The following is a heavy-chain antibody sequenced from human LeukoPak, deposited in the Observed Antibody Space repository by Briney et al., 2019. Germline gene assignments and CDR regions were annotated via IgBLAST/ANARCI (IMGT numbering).Heavy chain of an antibody. CDR2: IKSKSDAGTT. CDR1: GFTFSNAW. V-gene: IGHV3-15*01. CDR3: TTGHYVWGSSCDY. J-gene: IGHJ4*02. D-gene: IGHD3-16*01. Sequence: GGSLRLSCAAPGFTFSNAWMTWVRQAPGKGLEWVGRIKSKSDAGTTDYAAPVKGRFTISRDDSKNTLYLQMNSLKIEDTAVYYCTTGHYVWGSSCDYWGQGTLVTVSS.